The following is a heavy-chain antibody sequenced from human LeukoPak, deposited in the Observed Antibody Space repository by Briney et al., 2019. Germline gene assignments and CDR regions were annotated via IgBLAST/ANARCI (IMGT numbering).Heavy chain of an antibody. CDR1: GFTFSRYW. CDR2: IKQDGSRS. D-gene: IGHD3-10*01. CDR3: ARDLSYSILTTYYGVFDM. J-gene: IGHJ3*02. Sequence: GGSLRLSCAASGFTFSRYWMAWVRQAPGKGLEWVANIKQDGSRSHYLDSVEGRFTISRDNTKSSLYLHMNSLRAEDTAVYFCARDLSYSILTTYYGVFDMWGQGTTVTVSS. V-gene: IGHV3-7*01.